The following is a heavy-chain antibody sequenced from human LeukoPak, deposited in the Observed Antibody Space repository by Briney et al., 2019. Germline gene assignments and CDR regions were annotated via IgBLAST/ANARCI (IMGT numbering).Heavy chain of an antibody. V-gene: IGHV4-38-2*02. CDR1: GYSIRSDYY. Sequence: SETLSLTCTVSGYSIRSDYYWGGIRPPPGKGREWIGIIYHRGRSYYNPSLERRVTMSVDTSKIQFSLNLTSVTPADTALYYCAVSTVGAPVPQPFDIWGQGTLVTVSS. CDR2: IYHRGRS. J-gene: IGHJ3*02. D-gene: IGHD4-23*01. CDR3: AVSTVGAPVPQPFDI.